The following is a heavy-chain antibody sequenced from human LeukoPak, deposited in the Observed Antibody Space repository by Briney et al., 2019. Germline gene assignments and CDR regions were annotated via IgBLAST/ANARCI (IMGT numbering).Heavy chain of an antibody. CDR1: GFTVSSNY. D-gene: IGHD3-16*01. Sequence: GGSLRLSCAASGFTVSSNYMSWVRQAPGKGLEWVSYISSFSGTINYADSVKGRFTISRDNAKNSLYLQMNSLRAEDTAVYYCARDQGGVGYWGQGTLVTVSS. V-gene: IGHV3-48*01. CDR2: ISSFSGTI. J-gene: IGHJ4*02. CDR3: ARDQGGVGY.